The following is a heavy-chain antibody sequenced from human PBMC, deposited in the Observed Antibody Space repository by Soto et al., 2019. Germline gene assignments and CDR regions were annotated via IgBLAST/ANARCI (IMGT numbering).Heavy chain of an antibody. CDR2: MHYSGST. J-gene: IGHJ4*02. V-gene: IGHV4-30-4*01. CDR1: GASIGSGSYY. D-gene: IGHD3-22*01. Sequence: SETLSLTCTVSGASIGSGSYYWGWIRQPPGKGLEWIASMHYSGSTFYNPSLKSRVTISLDTSNNQFSLRMNSVTAADTAVYFCASVAGVRSGYLDYWVQGTQVTVSS. CDR3: ASVAGVRSGYLDY.